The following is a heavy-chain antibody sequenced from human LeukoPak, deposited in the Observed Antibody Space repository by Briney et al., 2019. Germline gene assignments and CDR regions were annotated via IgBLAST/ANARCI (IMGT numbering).Heavy chain of an antibody. D-gene: IGHD4-17*01. CDR2: IYYSGST. CDR1: GGSISSYY. CDR3: ARVDYGDTVYYDY. V-gene: IGHV4-59*05. Sequence: PSETLSLTCTVSGGSISSYYWSWIRQPPGKGLEWIGSIYYSGSTYYNPSLKSRVTISVDTSKNQFSLKLSSVTAADTAVYYCARVDYGDTVYYDYWGQGTLVTVSS. J-gene: IGHJ4*02.